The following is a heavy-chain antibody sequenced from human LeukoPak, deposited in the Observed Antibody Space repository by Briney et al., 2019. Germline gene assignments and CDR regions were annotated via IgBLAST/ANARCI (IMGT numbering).Heavy chain of an antibody. D-gene: IGHD4-17*01. CDR3: ARTGEEKYGDYVGYFDY. CDR2: ISSSGSTI. V-gene: IGHV3-48*04. Sequence: GGSLRLSCAASGFTFSSYSMNWVRQAPGKGLEWVSYISSSGSTIYYADSVKGRFTISRDNAKNSLYLQMNSLRAEDTAVYYCARTGEEKYGDYVGYFDYWGQGTLVTVSS. J-gene: IGHJ4*02. CDR1: GFTFSSYS.